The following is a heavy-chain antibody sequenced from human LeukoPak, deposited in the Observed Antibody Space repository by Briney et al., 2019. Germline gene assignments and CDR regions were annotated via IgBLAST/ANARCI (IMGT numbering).Heavy chain of an antibody. CDR1: GGSVSSGSYY. Sequence: SETLSLTCTVSGGSVSSGSYYWSWIRQPPGKGLEWIGYIYYSGSTNYNPSLKSRVTMSVDTSKNQFSLKLSSVTAADTAVYHCAAGYGMDVWGQGTTVTVSS. J-gene: IGHJ6*02. V-gene: IGHV4-61*01. CDR3: AAGYGMDV. CDR2: IYYSGST.